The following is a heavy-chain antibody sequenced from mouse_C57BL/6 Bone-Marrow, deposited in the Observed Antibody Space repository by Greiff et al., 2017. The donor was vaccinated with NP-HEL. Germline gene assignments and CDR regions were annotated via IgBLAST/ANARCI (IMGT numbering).Heavy chain of an antibody. J-gene: IGHJ2*01. D-gene: IGHD1-1*01. CDR2: IYPGSGNT. Sequence: QVQLKESGPELVKPGASVKISCKASGYSFTSYYIHWVKQRPGQGLEWIGWIYPGSGNTKYNEKFKGKATLTADTSSSTAYMQLSSLTSEDSAVYYCARVLPGSYFDYWGQGTTLTVSS. CDR1: GYSFTSYY. CDR3: ARVLPGSYFDY. V-gene: IGHV1-66*01.